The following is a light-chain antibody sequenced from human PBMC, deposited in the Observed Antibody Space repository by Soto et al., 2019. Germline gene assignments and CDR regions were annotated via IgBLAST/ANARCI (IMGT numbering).Light chain of an antibody. Sequence: EMVLTQPPATLSLSPGERATLSCGASQSVSSSYLAWYQQKPRLAPGLRIYDASSRATGIPDRFSGSGSGTHFTLTIGRLEPEDFALYYCQQYGSSPLPFGQGTKVEIK. CDR1: QSVSSSY. CDR2: DAS. J-gene: IGKJ1*01. CDR3: QQYGSSPLP. V-gene: IGKV3D-20*01.